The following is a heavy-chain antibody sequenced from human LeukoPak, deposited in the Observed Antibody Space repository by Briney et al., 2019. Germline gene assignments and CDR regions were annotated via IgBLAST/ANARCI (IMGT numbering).Heavy chain of an antibody. V-gene: IGHV1-3*01. J-gene: IGHJ4*02. CDR3: ARDLYYYDSSGPGDY. D-gene: IGHD3-22*01. Sequence: ASVKVSCKASGYTFTSYAMHWVRQAPGQRLEWMGWINAGNGNTKYSQKFQGRVTITRDTSASTAYMELSSLRSEDTAVYYCARDLYYYDSSGPGDYWGQGTLVTVSS. CDR1: GYTFTSYA. CDR2: INAGNGNT.